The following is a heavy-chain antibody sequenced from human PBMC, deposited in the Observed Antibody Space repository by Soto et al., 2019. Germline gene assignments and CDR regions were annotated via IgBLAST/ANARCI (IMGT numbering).Heavy chain of an antibody. V-gene: IGHV4-59*12. D-gene: IGHD3-22*01. J-gene: IGHJ4*01. Sequence: SETLSLTCTVSGGSISSYYWSWIRQPPGKVLEWIGYIYYSGSTNYNPSLKSRVTISVDSSMKQFSLRLRSVTAADTAVYYCARDSGYYCDSSGYNDFYYWGHGTLVTVSS. CDR2: IYYSGST. CDR1: GGSISSYY. CDR3: ARDSGYYCDSSGYNDFYY.